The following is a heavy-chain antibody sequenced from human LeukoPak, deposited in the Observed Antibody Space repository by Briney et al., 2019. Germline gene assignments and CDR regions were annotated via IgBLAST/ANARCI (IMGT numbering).Heavy chain of an antibody. V-gene: IGHV3-48*01. D-gene: IGHD1-7*01. CDR2: ISSSSTI. CDR3: ARDRYNWNYGRARAFDY. Sequence: GGSLRLSCAASGFTFSSYSMNWVRQAPGKGLEWVSYISSSSTIYYADSVKGRFTISRDNAKNSLYLQMNSLRAEDTAMYYCARDRYNWNYGRARAFDYWGQGTLVTVSS. CDR1: GFTFSSYS. J-gene: IGHJ4*02.